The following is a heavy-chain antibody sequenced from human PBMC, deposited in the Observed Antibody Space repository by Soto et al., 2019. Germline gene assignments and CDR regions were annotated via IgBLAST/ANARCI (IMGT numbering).Heavy chain of an antibody. D-gene: IGHD6-19*01. V-gene: IGHV3-33*08. CDR2: IWYDGSNK. J-gene: IGHJ4*01. CDR3: ASLRRDSSGWYYFDY. Sequence: QVQLVESGGGVVQPGRSLRLSCAASGFTFRNYGMHWVRQAPGKGLEWVAVIWYDGSNKYYADSVKGRFTISRDNSKIKLYLQLNGLRADDTAVYYCASLRRDSSGWYYFDYWGHGTLVTVSS. CDR1: GFTFRNYG.